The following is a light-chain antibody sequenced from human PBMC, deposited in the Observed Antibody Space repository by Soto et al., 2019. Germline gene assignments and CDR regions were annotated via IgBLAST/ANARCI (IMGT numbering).Light chain of an antibody. CDR2: AAS. Sequence: DIQMTQSPSSLSASVGDRLTITCRASQSISSYLNWYQQKPGKAPKLLIYAASSLQSGVPSRFSGSGSGTDFTLTISSLQPEDFAAYYCQQSYSTPYTFGQGTKLEIQ. CDR3: QQSYSTPYT. J-gene: IGKJ2*01. V-gene: IGKV1-39*01. CDR1: QSISSY.